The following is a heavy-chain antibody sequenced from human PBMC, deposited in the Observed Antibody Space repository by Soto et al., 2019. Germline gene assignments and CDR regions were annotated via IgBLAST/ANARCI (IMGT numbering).Heavy chain of an antibody. CDR3: ARWDFEIGYCTNGVCDLYYYGMDV. V-gene: IGHV4-39*01. CDR1: GGSISSSSYY. D-gene: IGHD2-8*01. J-gene: IGHJ6*02. Sequence: SETLSLTCTVSGGSISSSSYYWGWIRQPPGKGLEWIGSIYYSGSTYYNPSLKSRVTISVDTSKNQFSLKLSSVTAADTAVYYCARWDFEIGYCTNGVCDLYYYGMDVWGQGTTVTVSS. CDR2: IYYSGST.